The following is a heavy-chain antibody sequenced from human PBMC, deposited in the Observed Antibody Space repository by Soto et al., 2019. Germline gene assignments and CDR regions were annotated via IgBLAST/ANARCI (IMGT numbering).Heavy chain of an antibody. Sequence: GGSLRLSCAASEFTFSNYAMSWVRQAPGKGLEWVSAISYGGGTTYYADSVKGRFTISRDNSKNSLYLQMNSLRAEDTAVYYCAKNPGYYYDSTGYHFDYWGQGTLVTVPQ. V-gene: IGHV3-23*01. CDR2: ISYGGGTT. J-gene: IGHJ4*02. D-gene: IGHD3-22*01. CDR3: AKNPGYYYDSTGYHFDY. CDR1: EFTFSNYA.